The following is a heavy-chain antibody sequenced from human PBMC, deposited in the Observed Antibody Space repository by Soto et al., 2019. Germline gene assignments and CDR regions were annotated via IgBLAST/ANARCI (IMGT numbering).Heavy chain of an antibody. V-gene: IGHV4-59*08. CDR1: GGSISSYY. CDR3: ARLQYYFDY. J-gene: IGHJ4*02. CDR2: IYYSGST. Sequence: QVQLQESGPGLVKPSETLSLTCTVSGGSISSYYWSWIRQPPGKGLEWIGYIYYSGSTNYNPSLKSRVTISVDTSKNQFSLKLSSVTAADTAVHYCARLQYYFDYWGQGTLVTVSS.